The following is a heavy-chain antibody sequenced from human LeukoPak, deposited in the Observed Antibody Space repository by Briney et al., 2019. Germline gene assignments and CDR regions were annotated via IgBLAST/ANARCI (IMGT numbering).Heavy chain of an antibody. Sequence: SQTLSLTCTVSGGSISSGGYYWSWIRQHPGKGLEWIGYIYYSGSTYYNPSLKSRVTISVDTSKNQFSLKLSSVTAADTAVYYCARGFQLPYLFDYWGQGTLVTVSS. CDR2: IYYSGST. V-gene: IGHV4-31*03. CDR1: GGSISSGGYY. J-gene: IGHJ4*02. CDR3: ARGFQLPYLFDY. D-gene: IGHD4-23*01.